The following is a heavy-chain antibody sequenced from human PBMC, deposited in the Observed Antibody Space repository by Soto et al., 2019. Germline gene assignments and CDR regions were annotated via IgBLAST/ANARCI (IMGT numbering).Heavy chain of an antibody. CDR3: TRSITGYSYADT. CDR2: INSDGSST. D-gene: IGHD5-18*01. CDR1: GFTFTSYW. V-gene: IGHV3-74*01. J-gene: IGHJ5*02. Sequence: EVQLAESGGGLVQPGGSLRLCCAASGFTFTSYWMHWVRQAPGKGLVWVSRINSDGSSTVYVDSVKGRFTISRDNAKNTLYLQMNSLRAEDTAIYYCTRSITGYSYADTWGQGTLVTVSS.